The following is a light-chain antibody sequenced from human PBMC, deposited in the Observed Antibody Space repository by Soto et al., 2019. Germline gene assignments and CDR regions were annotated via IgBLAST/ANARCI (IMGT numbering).Light chain of an antibody. J-gene: IGLJ1*01. V-gene: IGLV2-14*01. CDR3: SSYTTNNSPHV. Sequence: QSALTQPASVSGSPGQSITISCTGTSSDVGGFNYVSWYQQYPGKAPKLIIYEVSNRPSGVSSRFSGSKSGNTASLIISGLQAEDEADYYCSSYTTNNSPHVFGAGTKVT. CDR1: SSDVGGFNY. CDR2: EVS.